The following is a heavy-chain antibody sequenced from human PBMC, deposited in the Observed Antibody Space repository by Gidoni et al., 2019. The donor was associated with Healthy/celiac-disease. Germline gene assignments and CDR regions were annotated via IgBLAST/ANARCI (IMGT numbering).Heavy chain of an antibody. V-gene: IGHV3-15*07. J-gene: IGHJ6*03. CDR1: GFTFGNAW. D-gene: IGHD1-26*01. Sequence: EVQLVESGVGLVKHGGSLRLSCADSGFTFGNAWMNWVRQAPGKGLEWVGRIKSNTAGGTTDSAAPVKGRFTISRDDSKNTLYLQMNSLKTEYTAVYYCITDIQSGSYNMDVWCKGTTVTVSS. CDR3: ITDIQSGSYNMDV. CDR2: IKSNTAGGTT.